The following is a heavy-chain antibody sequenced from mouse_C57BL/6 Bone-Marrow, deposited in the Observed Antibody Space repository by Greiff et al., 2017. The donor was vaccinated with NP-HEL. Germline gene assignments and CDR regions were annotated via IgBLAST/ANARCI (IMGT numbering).Heavy chain of an antibody. CDR3: ERDTGHWDFDV. Sequence: EVQVVESEGGLVQPGSSMKLSCTASGFTFSDYYMAWVRQVPEKGLEWVANINYDGSSTYYLDSLKSRFILSRDNAKNILYLQMSSLKSEETDTYDCERDTGHWDFDVWGTGTTVTVSS. CDR2: INYDGSST. V-gene: IGHV5-16*01. CDR1: GFTFSDYY. D-gene: IGHD1-1*01. J-gene: IGHJ1*03.